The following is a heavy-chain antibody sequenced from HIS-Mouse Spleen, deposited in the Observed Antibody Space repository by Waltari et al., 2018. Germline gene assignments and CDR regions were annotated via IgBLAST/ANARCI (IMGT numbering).Heavy chain of an antibody. D-gene: IGHD6-19*01. CDR3: AKEGVVYSSDKYFQH. CDR2: IWYDGSNK. V-gene: IGHV3-33*06. CDR1: GFTFSSYG. Sequence: QVQLVESGGGVVQPGRSLRLSCAASGFTFSSYGMHWVAVIWYDGSNKYYADSVKGRFTISRDNSKNRLYLQMNSLRAEDTAVYYCAKEGVVYSSDKYFQHWGQGTLVTVSS. J-gene: IGHJ1*01.